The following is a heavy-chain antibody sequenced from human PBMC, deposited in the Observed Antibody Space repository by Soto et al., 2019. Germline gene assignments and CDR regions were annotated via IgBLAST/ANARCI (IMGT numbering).Heavy chain of an antibody. CDR3: ARDRYCSSTSCWDYYYYYGMDV. CDR2: IIPIFGTA. J-gene: IGHJ6*02. V-gene: IGHV1-69*13. Sequence: GASVKVSCKASGGTFSSYAISWVGQAAGQGLDWMGGIIPIFGTANYAQKFQGRVTITADESTSTAYMELSSLRSEDTAVYYCARDRYCSSTSCWDYYYYYGMDVWGQGTTVTVSS. CDR1: GGTFSSYA. D-gene: IGHD2-2*01.